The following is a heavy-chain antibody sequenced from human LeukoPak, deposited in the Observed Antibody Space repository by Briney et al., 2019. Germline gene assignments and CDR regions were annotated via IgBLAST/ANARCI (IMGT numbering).Heavy chain of an antibody. D-gene: IGHD2-15*01. J-gene: IGHJ4*02. V-gene: IGHV3-7*01. Sequence: GGSLRLSCAASGFTFSSYWMSWVRQAPGKGLEWVANIKQDGSEKYYVDSVKGRFTISRDNAENSLYLQMNSLRAEDTAVYYCARDLNVVVVAAPFDYWGQGTLVTVSS. CDR2: IKQDGSEK. CDR3: ARDLNVVVVAAPFDY. CDR1: GFTFSSYW.